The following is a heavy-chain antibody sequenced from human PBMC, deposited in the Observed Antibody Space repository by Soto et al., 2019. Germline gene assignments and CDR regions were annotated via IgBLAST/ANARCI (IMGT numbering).Heavy chain of an antibody. V-gene: IGHV3-13*01. CDR2: IGTDGNT. J-gene: IGHJ6*01. CDR1: GFTFSSYD. D-gene: IGHD3-9*01. CDR3: ARDRGPYDYFAMDV. Sequence: VHLVESGGGLVQPGGSLRLSCAVSGFTFSSYDMHWVRQRTGKGLEWVSAIGTDGNTYYTASVKGRFTISRENAKNSLYLQMDSLRAEDTAVYYSARDRGPYDYFAMDVWGQGTTVTVSS.